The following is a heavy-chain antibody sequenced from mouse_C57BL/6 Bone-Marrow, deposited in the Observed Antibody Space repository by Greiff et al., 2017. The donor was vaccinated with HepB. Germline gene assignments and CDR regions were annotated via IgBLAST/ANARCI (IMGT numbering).Heavy chain of an antibody. CDR1: GYAFSSSW. Sequence: VKLQESGPELVKPGASVKISCKASGYAFSSSWMNWVKQRPGKGLEWIGRIYPGDGDTNYNGKFTGKATLNADKSSSTAYMQLISLTSEDSAVYFWSSLIYYYDSSYDYFDYWGRGTTLTVSA. D-gene: IGHD1-1*01. CDR3: SSLIYYYDSSYDYFDY. J-gene: IGHJ2*01. CDR2: IYPGDGDT. V-gene: IGHV1-82*01.